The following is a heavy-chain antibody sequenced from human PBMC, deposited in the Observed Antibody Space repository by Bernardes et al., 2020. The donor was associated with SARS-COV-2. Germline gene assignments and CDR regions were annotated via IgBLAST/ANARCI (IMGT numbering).Heavy chain of an antibody. D-gene: IGHD3-3*01. J-gene: IGHJ5*02. V-gene: IGHV3-21*01. CDR2: ISSSSSYI. CDR1: GFTFSSYS. CDR3: ARGGRVYYDFWSGYSPDNWFDP. Sequence: GGSLRLSCAASGFTFSSYSMNWVRQAPGKGLEWVSSISSSSSYIYYADSVKGRFTISRDNAKNSLYLQMNSLRAEDTAVYYCARGGRVYYDFWSGYSPDNWFDPWGQGTLVTVSS.